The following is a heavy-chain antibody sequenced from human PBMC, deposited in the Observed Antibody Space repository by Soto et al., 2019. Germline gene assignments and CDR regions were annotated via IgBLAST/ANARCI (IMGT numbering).Heavy chain of an antibody. V-gene: IGHV4-39*01. D-gene: IGHD2-2*01. Sequence: LETLSLTCTVSGVSITTSSYYCGWIRQPPGKGLEWIGSIYYSGSTKYNPSLESRVIISVDTSKNEYSLRLSSLTAADTAVYYCASIKLVPAAMRGYYYGMDVWGQGTTVTVSS. CDR3: ASIKLVPAAMRGYYYGMDV. CDR1: GVSITTSSYY. CDR2: IYYSGST. J-gene: IGHJ6*02.